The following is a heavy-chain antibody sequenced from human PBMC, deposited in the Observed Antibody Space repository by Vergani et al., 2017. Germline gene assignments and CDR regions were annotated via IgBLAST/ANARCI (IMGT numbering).Heavy chain of an antibody. CDR3: ARTTGGGELLWFGELSRIDAFDI. Sequence: EVPLVQSGAEVKKPGESLKISCKGSGYSFTSYWIGWVRQMPGKGLEWMGIIYPGDSDTRYSPSFQGQVTISADKSISTAYLQWSSLKASDTARYDCARTTGGGELLWFGELSRIDAFDIWGQGTMVTVSS. D-gene: IGHD3-10*01. CDR2: IYPGDSDT. CDR1: GYSFTSYW. V-gene: IGHV5-51*01. J-gene: IGHJ3*02.